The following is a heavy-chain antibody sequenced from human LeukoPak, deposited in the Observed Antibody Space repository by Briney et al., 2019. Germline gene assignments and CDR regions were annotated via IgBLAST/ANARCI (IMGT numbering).Heavy chain of an antibody. CDR3: AKGKKMTVAGLFDY. J-gene: IGHJ4*02. D-gene: IGHD6-19*01. Sequence: QPGRSLRLSCAASGFTFDYYAMHWVRHAPGKGLEWVSGISWNSGGIGYADSVKGRFTISRDNAKNSLYLQMNSLRADDTALYYCAKGKKMTVAGLFDYWGQGTLVTVSS. V-gene: IGHV3-9*01. CDR1: GFTFDYYA. CDR2: ISWNSGGI.